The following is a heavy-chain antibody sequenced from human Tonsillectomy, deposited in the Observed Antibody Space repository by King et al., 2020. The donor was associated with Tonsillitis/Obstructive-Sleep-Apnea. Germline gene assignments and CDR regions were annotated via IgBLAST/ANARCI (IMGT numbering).Heavy chain of an antibody. V-gene: IGHV4-34*01. D-gene: IGHD3-10*01. CDR3: ARDTYYYYESGSYNRNRFDY. Sequence: VQLQQWGAGLLKPSETLSLTCAVYGGSFSDYDWSWVRQPPVKGLEWIGVINHSGSTIYNPSLKSRLPISVDTSKNQFSLKLSSVTAADTAVYYCARDTYYYYESGSYNRNRFDYWGQGTLVTVSS. CDR2: INHSGST. J-gene: IGHJ4*02. CDR1: GGSFSDYD.